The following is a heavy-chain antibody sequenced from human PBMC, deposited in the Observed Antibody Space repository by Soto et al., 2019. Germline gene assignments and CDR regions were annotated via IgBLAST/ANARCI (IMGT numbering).Heavy chain of an antibody. V-gene: IGHV3-23*01. CDR2: ISSTGGST. Sequence: GGSLRLSCAASRFTFSNYAMSWVRQAPGKGLEWVSGISSTGGSTYYADSVKGRFTISRDNSKNTLDLQMSSLRAEDTAIYYCARAHDYDFWSGFLFYGMDVWGQGTTVTVS. D-gene: IGHD3-3*01. J-gene: IGHJ6*02. CDR1: RFTFSNYA. CDR3: ARAHDYDFWSGFLFYGMDV.